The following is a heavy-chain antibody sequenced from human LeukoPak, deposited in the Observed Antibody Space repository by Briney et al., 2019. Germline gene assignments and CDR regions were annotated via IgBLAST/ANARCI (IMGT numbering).Heavy chain of an antibody. J-gene: IGHJ4*02. CDR2: IIPILGIA. D-gene: IGHD3-22*01. CDR3: ARFGDYYDSSGPYYFDY. Sequence: ASVKVSCKASGGTFSSYAISWVRQAPGQGLEWMGRIIPILGIANYAQKFQGRVTITEDKSTRTDYMELSSLRSEDTAVYYCARFGDYYDSSGPYYFDYWGQGTLVTVSS. CDR1: GGTFSSYA. V-gene: IGHV1-69*04.